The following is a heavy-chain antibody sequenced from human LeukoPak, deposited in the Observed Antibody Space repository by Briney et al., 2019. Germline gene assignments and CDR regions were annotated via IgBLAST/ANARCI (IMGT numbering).Heavy chain of an antibody. Sequence: PGGSLRLSCAASGFTFSSYAMHWVRQAAGKGLEWVALISYEGSNKYYADSVKGRFTISRDNSKKTLYLQMNSLRAEEKAVYYCASEDSDWLLSAFYFDYWGQGTLVTESS. CDR1: GFTFSSYA. V-gene: IGHV3-30*04. J-gene: IGHJ4*02. CDR3: ASEDSDWLLSAFYFDY. D-gene: IGHD3-9*01. CDR2: ISYEGSNK.